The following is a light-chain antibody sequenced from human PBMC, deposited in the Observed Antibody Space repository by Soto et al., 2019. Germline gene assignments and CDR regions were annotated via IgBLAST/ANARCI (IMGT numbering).Light chain of an antibody. J-gene: IGKJ4*01. Sequence: EIQLPQYQGTLSLSPGESATLSCRASQTVSSSYLAWYRQKPGQAPRLLIYVASSRATGIPDRFSGSGSGTDFTLTISSLDPEDFAVYYCQQYGSSPLTFGEGTKVDIK. CDR2: VAS. CDR1: QTVSSSY. CDR3: QQYGSSPLT. V-gene: IGKV3-20*01.